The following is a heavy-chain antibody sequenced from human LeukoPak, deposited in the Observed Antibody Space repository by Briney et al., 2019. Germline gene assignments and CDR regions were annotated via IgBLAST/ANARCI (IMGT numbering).Heavy chain of an antibody. V-gene: IGHV1-8*02. D-gene: IGHD3-10*01. Sequence: ASVKVSCKASGGTFSSYAISWVRQATGQGLEWMGWMNPNSGNTGYAQKFQGRVTMTRNTSISTAYMELSSLRSEDTAVYYCARGKVLWFGENWFDPWGQGTLVTVSS. J-gene: IGHJ5*02. CDR3: ARGKVLWFGENWFDP. CDR1: GGTFSSYA. CDR2: MNPNSGNT.